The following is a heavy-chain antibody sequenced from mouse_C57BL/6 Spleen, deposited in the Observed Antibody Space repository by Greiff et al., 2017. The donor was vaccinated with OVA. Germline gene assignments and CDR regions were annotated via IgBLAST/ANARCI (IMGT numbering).Heavy chain of an antibody. CDR1: GYAFSSSW. CDR2: IYPGDGDT. Sequence: VQLVESGPELVKPGASVKISCKASGYAFSSSWMNWVKQRPGKGLEWIGRIYPGDGDTNYNGKFKGKATLTADKSSSTAYMQLSSLTSEDSAVYFCARGKNYDCDGAWFAYWGQGTLVTVSA. J-gene: IGHJ3*01. V-gene: IGHV1-82*01. CDR3: ARGKNYDCDGAWFAY. D-gene: IGHD2-4*01.